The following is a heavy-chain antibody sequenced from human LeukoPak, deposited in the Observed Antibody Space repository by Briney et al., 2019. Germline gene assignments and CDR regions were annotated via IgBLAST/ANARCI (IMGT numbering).Heavy chain of an antibody. J-gene: IGHJ4*02. V-gene: IGHV3-48*01. CDR3: ARDSSKAPLDY. D-gene: IGHD6-6*01. CDR2: ITNSGNSK. Sequence: GGSLRLSCAASEFTFSSYSMNWVRQAPGKGLEWVSYITNSGNSKSYADSVKGRFTISRDNTKNSLYLQMNGLRAEDTAVYYCARDSSKAPLDYWGQGTLVTVSS. CDR1: EFTFSSYS.